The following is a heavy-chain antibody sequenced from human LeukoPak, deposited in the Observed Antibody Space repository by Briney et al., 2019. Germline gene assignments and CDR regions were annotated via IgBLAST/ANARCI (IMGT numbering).Heavy chain of an antibody. J-gene: IGHJ3*02. CDR1: GFIFSSYV. CDR3: AKDLLTGNDAFDI. CDR2: ISGRGGSI. Sequence: GGSLRLSCAASGFIFSSYVMSWVRQAPGKGLEWVSSISGRGGSIYYADSVKGRFTISRDNSNNTLYLQMNSLRAEDTAVYYCAKDLLTGNDAFDIWGQGTMVTVSS. V-gene: IGHV3-23*01. D-gene: IGHD7-27*01.